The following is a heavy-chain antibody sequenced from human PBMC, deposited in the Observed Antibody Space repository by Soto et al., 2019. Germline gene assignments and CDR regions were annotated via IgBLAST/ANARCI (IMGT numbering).Heavy chain of an antibody. CDR1: GYSFTSYW. Sequence: GESLKISCKGSGYSFTSYWIGWVRQMPGKGLEWMGIIYPGDSDTRYSPSFQGQVTISADKSISTAYLQWSSLKASDTAMYYCARVGYSGYEETYYYYGLDVWGQGTTVTVSS. J-gene: IGHJ6*02. D-gene: IGHD5-12*01. V-gene: IGHV5-51*01. CDR2: IYPGDSDT. CDR3: ARVGYSGYEETYYYYGLDV.